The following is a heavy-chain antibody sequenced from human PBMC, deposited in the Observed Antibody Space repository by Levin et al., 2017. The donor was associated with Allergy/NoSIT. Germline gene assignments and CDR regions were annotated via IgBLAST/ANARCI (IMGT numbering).Heavy chain of an antibody. D-gene: IGHD6-13*01. Sequence: GGSLRLSCAASGFTFSNAWMNWVRQAPGKGLEWVGRIKRKTDGGTTDYAAPVKGRFTISRDDSKNTLYLQMNSLKTEDTAVYYCTTPYSSLNYWGQGTLVTVSS. CDR3: TTPYSSLNY. J-gene: IGHJ4*02. CDR2: IKRKTDGGTT. CDR1: GFTFSNAW. V-gene: IGHV3-15*01.